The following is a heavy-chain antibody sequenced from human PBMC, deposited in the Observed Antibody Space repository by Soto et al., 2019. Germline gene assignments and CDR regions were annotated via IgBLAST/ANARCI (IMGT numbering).Heavy chain of an antibody. CDR1: GFIFSSYE. Sequence: EVQLVESGGGLVQPGGSLRLSCAASGFIFSSYEMNWVRQAPGKGLEWLSHITSSGYNTYYAESVKGRFTISRDNAKNFLYLEMNSLRAEDTAVYYCARGYSGGWSRGGYFELWGQGALVTVSS. CDR3: ARGYSGGWSRGGYFEL. J-gene: IGHJ4*02. CDR2: ITSSGYNT. D-gene: IGHD6-13*01. V-gene: IGHV3-48*03.